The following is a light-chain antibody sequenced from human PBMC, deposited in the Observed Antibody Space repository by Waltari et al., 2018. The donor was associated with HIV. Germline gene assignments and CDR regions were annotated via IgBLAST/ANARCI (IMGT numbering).Light chain of an antibody. Sequence: QSVLTQPPSVSGAPVQRVTISCTGSSSNIGAGYDVHWYQQLPGTAPKLLIYGNSNRPSGVPDRFSGSKSGTSASLAITGLQAEDEADYYCQSYDSSLSGSTVFGGGTKLTVL. CDR1: SSNIGAGYD. CDR2: GNS. CDR3: QSYDSSLSGSTV. V-gene: IGLV1-40*01. J-gene: IGLJ3*02.